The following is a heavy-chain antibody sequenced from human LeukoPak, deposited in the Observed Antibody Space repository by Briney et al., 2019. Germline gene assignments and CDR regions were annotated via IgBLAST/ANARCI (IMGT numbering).Heavy chain of an antibody. CDR3: ASLVYGSGSYYNPV. CDR2: IYYSGST. Sequence: NTSETLSLTCTVSGVSISSYYWSWIRQPPGKGLEWIGYIYYSGSTNYNPSLKSRVTISVDTSKNQFSLKLSSVTAADTAVYYCASLVYGSGSYYNPVWGQGTLVTVSS. V-gene: IGHV4-59*12. CDR1: GVSISSYY. J-gene: IGHJ4*02. D-gene: IGHD3-10*01.